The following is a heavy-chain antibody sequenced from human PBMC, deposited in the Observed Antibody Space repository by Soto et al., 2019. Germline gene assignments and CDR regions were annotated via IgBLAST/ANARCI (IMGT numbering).Heavy chain of an antibody. D-gene: IGHD1-26*01. Sequence: ASVKVSCKASGYTFTVSYMHWVRQAPGQGLEWMGWINPKSGGTMYPQKFQGRVTMTWDTSISTAYMALTRLGSDDTAVYYCARDLAKGGGSAGFDYWGQGTLVTVSS. V-gene: IGHV1-2*02. CDR2: INPKSGGT. J-gene: IGHJ4*02. CDR3: ARDLAKGGGSAGFDY. CDR1: GYTFTVSY.